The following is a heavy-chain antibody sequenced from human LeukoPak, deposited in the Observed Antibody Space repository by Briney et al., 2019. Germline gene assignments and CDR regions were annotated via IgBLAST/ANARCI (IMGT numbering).Heavy chain of an antibody. J-gene: IGHJ3*02. Sequence: ASVKGSCKASGYTFTSYYMHWVRQAPGQGLEWMGIINPSGGSTSYAQKFQGRVTMTRDTSTSTVYMELSSLRSEDTAVYYCARDLWFGELRGAFDIWGQGTMVTVSS. CDR1: GYTFTSYY. D-gene: IGHD3-10*01. CDR3: ARDLWFGELRGAFDI. CDR2: INPSGGST. V-gene: IGHV1-46*01.